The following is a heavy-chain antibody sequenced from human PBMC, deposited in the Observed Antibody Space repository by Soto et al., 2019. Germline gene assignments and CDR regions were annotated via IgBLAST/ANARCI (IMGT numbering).Heavy chain of an antibody. J-gene: IGHJ5*02. V-gene: IGHV4-34*01. CDR3: AREGSYDSSGYYPP. D-gene: IGHD3-22*01. CDR2: INHSGST. Sequence: QVQLQQWGAGLLKPSETQSLTCAVYGGSFSGYYWSWIRQPPGKGLEWIGEINHSGSTNYNPSLKSRVTISVDTSKNQFSLKLSSVTAADTAVYYCAREGSYDSSGYYPPWGQGTLVTVSS. CDR1: GGSFSGYY.